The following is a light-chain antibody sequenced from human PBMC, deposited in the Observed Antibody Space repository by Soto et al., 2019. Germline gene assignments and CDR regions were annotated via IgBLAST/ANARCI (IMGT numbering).Light chain of an antibody. CDR2: EGS. CDR1: SSDVGNYNL. V-gene: IGLV2-14*02. CDR3: ATWDDSLSGVL. Sequence: QSALTQPASVSGSPGQSITISCTGTSSDVGNYNLVSWYQQYPGKAPKLMIYEGSKRPSGVSSRFSGSKSGTSASLAIYGLRSEDEADYYCATWDDSLSGVLFGGGTKLTVL. J-gene: IGLJ2*01.